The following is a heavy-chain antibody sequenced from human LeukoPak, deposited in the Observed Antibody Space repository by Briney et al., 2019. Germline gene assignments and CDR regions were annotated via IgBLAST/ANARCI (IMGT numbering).Heavy chain of an antibody. CDR1: GFTFSSYA. CDR3: AKDRITMIVVVPFYGMDV. Sequence: GGSLRLSCAASGFTFSSYAMHWVRQAPGKGLEWVAVISYDGSNKYYADSVKGRFTISRDNSKNTVYLQMDSLRAEDTAVYYCAKDRITMIVVVPFYGMDVWGQGTTVTVSS. D-gene: IGHD3-22*01. V-gene: IGHV3-30*04. J-gene: IGHJ6*02. CDR2: ISYDGSNK.